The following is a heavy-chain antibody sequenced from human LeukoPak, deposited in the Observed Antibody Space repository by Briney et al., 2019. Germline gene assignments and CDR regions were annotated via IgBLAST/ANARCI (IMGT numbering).Heavy chain of an antibody. CDR3: ARDGGDGYNDFDY. J-gene: IGHJ4*02. D-gene: IGHD5-24*01. Sequence: SVKVSXKASGYTFTSYAISWVRQAPGQGLEWIGGIIPIFGTANYAQKFQGRVTITADESTSTAYMELSSLRSEDTAVYYCARDGGDGYNDFDYWGQGTLVTVSS. CDR2: IIPIFGTA. CDR1: GYTFTSYA. V-gene: IGHV1-69*13.